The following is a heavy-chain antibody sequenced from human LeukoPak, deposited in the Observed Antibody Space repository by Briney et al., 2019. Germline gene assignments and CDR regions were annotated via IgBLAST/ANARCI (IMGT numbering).Heavy chain of an antibody. J-gene: IGHJ4*02. CDR1: GFTFSSYG. D-gene: IGHD3-10*01. CDR2: ISYDGSNK. Sequence: GGSLRLSCAASGFTFSSYGMHWVRQAPGKGLEWVAVISYDGSNKYYADSVKGRFTISRDNSKNTLYLQMNSLRAEDTAVYYCAKCLRKGSYCQYYLDYWGQGTLVTVSS. V-gene: IGHV3-30*18. CDR3: AKCLRKGSYCQYYLDY.